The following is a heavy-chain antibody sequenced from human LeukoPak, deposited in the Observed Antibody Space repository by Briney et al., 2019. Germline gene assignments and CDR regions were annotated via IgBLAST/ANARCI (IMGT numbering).Heavy chain of an antibody. CDR2: IYYSGST. CDR1: GGSISSSSYY. J-gene: IGHJ6*03. V-gene: IGHV4-39*01. D-gene: IGHD6-13*01. Sequence: SETLSLTCTVSGGSISSSSYYWGWIRQPPGKGLEWIGSIYYSGSTYYNPSLKSRVTISVDTSKNQFSLKLSSVTAADTAVYYCARVASGSSSWYDSSHYYYYMDVWGKGTTVTISS. CDR3: ARVASGSSSWYDSSHYYYYMDV.